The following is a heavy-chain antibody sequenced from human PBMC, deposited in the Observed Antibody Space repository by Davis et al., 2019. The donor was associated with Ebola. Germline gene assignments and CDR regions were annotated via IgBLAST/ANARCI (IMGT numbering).Heavy chain of an antibody. D-gene: IGHD3-22*01. V-gene: IGHV2-26*01. CDR1: GFSLSNARMG. CDR2: IFSNDEK. J-gene: IGHJ4*02. Sequence: SGPTLVKPTETLTLTCTVSGFSLSNARMGVSWIRQPPGKALEWLAHIFSNDEKSYSTSLKSRLTISKDTSKSQVVLTMTNMDPVDTATYYCARILSRYYYDSSGYYSSYYFDYWGQGTLVTVSS. CDR3: ARILSRYYYDSSGYYSSYYFDY.